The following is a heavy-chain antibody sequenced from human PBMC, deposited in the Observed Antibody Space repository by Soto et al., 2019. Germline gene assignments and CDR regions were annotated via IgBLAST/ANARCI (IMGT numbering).Heavy chain of an antibody. CDR2: INPNSGDT. D-gene: IGHD6-6*01. CDR1: GYTFSGYY. J-gene: IGHJ4*02. Sequence: QVQLVQSGAEVKKPGASVKVSCEASGYTFSGYYMQWVRQPPGQGLEWVGWINPNSGDTLYAQKFQGRGTMTSDTSISTAYLELSGLRSDDTAVYYCARPYSTSTDVLGYWGQGTLVSVSS. CDR3: ARPYSTSTDVLGY. V-gene: IGHV1-2*02.